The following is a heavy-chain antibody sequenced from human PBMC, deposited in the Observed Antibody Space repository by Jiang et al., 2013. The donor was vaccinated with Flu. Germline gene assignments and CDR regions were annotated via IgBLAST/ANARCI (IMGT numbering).Heavy chain of an antibody. CDR1: GGPISSSSDF. CDR2: IYSSGST. Sequence: GPGLVKPSQTLSLTCTVSGGPISSSSDFWSWIRQPAGKALEWIGRIYSSGSTNYNPSLKSRVTISVDTSKNRFSLNLSSLTAADTAVYYCARERMLRGVTQYYFDYWGQGTLVTVSS. D-gene: IGHD3-10*01. V-gene: IGHV4-61*02. J-gene: IGHJ4*02. CDR3: ARERMLRGVTQYYFDY.